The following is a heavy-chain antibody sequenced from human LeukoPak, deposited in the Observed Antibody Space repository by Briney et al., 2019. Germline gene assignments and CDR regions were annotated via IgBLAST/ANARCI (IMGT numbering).Heavy chain of an antibody. Sequence: PSETLSLTCTVSGGSISSYYWSWIRQPPGKGLEWIGYIYYSGSTNYNPSLKSRVTISVDTPKNQFSLKLSSVTAADTAVYYCARTTMHYYDSSGPYYFDYWGQGTLVTVSS. D-gene: IGHD3-22*01. CDR1: GGSISSYY. V-gene: IGHV4-59*08. J-gene: IGHJ4*02. CDR2: IYYSGST. CDR3: ARTTMHYYDSSGPYYFDY.